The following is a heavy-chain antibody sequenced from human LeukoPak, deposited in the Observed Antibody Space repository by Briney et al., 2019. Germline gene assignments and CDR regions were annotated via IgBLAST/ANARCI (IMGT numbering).Heavy chain of an antibody. CDR3: ARVGEGVA. J-gene: IGHJ5*02. CDR2: IYYSGST. D-gene: IGHD3-3*01. V-gene: IGHV4-61*08. Sequence: PSETLSLTCTVSGGSISSGGYYWSWIRQPPGKGLEWIGYIYYSGSTNYNPSLKSRVTISVVTSKNQFSLKLSSVTAADTAVYYCARVGEGVAWGQGTLVTVSS. CDR1: GGSISSGGYY.